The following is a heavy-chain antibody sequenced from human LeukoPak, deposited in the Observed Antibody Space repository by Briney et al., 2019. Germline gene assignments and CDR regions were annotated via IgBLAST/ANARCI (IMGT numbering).Heavy chain of an antibody. CDR3: ARDRWLQSQRYFDY. V-gene: IGHV3-21*01. CDR2: ISSSSSYI. J-gene: IGHJ4*02. CDR1: GFTFSSYS. D-gene: IGHD5-24*01. Sequence: GGSLRLSCAASGFTFSSYSMNWVRQAPGKGLEWVSSISSSSSYIYYADSVKGRFTISRDNAKNSLYVQMDSLRAEDTAVYYCARDRWLQSQRYFDYWGQGILVTVSS.